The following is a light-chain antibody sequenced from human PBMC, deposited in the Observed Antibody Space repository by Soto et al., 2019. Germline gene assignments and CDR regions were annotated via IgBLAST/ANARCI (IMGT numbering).Light chain of an antibody. J-gene: IGKJ4*01. Sequence: DIQMTQSPSSLSASVGDTVTITCRASQDIGNCFAWFQQKPGTAPKYLISAASSLQSGEPSKFSVSGSGTDIKRTINSLQPEDVAAYYCRQYHSRPATFGGGTKVEI. CDR3: RQYHSRPAT. V-gene: IGKV1-16*02. CDR2: AAS. CDR1: QDIGNC.